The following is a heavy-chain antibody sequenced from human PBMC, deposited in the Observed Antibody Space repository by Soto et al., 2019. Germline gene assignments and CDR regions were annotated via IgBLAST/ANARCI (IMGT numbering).Heavy chain of an antibody. CDR2: ISSSSSYI. CDR1: GFNFSNYS. V-gene: IGHV3-21*04. CDR3: PSGYRGLLNGYYLDH. Sequence: PGRSLRLSWAASGFNFSNYSMNWVRQAPGKGLEWVSSISSSSSYIYYADSVKGRFTISRDNAKNNMYLEMSGLGAADPAFYYTPSGYRGLLNGYYLDHSAQATLVTVSS. D-gene: IGHD3-9*01. J-gene: IGHJ4*02.